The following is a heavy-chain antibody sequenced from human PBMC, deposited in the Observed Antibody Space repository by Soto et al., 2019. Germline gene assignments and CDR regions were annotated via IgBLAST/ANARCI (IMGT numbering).Heavy chain of an antibody. V-gene: IGHV3-23*01. CDR3: AKEMTSGYYLFDY. J-gene: IGHJ4*01. CDR1: GFTFTSYA. D-gene: IGHD3-22*01. CDR2: ISGTGGST. Sequence: EVQLLQSGGGLVQPGGSLRLSCAASGFTFTSYAMSWVRQAPGKGLEWVSTISGTGGSTYYPDSVKGRFTISRDNSKNTVYLQMNSLRAEDAAVYYCAKEMTSGYYLFDYWGQEPWSPSPQ.